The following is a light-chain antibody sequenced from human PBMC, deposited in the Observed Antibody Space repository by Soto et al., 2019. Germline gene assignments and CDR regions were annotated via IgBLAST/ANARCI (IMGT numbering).Light chain of an antibody. CDR2: DVS. CDR3: CSYAGSYTHVV. V-gene: IGLV2-11*01. Sequence: QSALTQPRSVSGSPGQSVTISCTGTSSDVRGYNYVSWYQQHPGKAPKLMIYDVSKRPSGVPDRFSGSKSGNTASLTISGLQAEDEADYYCCSYAGSYTHVVFGGGTKLTVL. J-gene: IGLJ2*01. CDR1: SSDVRGYNY.